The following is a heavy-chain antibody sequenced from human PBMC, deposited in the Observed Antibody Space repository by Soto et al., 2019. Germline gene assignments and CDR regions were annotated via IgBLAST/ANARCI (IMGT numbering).Heavy chain of an antibody. J-gene: IGHJ5*02. CDR1: GFTFSSYA. D-gene: IGHD2-2*01. CDR2: ISGSGGST. Sequence: GGSLRLSCAASGFTFSSYAMSWVRQAPGKGLEWVSAISGSGGSTYYADSVKGRFTISRDNSRNTLYLQMNTLRAEDTAVYYCAKDPGKTRNWFDPWGQGTLVTVSS. CDR3: AKDPGKTRNWFDP. V-gene: IGHV3-23*01.